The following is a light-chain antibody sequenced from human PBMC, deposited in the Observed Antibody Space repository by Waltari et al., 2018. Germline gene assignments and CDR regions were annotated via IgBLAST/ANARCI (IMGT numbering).Light chain of an antibody. V-gene: IGKV1-12*01. Sequence: DIQLTQSPPSVSASVGDRVTITCRASQGIRSWLSWYQQKPGKAPKLLIYATSNLQSGVPSRFSGSGSGTEFTLTISSLQPEDFAVYYCQQYNNWPLTFGGGTKVEIK. CDR2: ATS. CDR1: QGIRSW. CDR3: QQYNNWPLT. J-gene: IGKJ4*01.